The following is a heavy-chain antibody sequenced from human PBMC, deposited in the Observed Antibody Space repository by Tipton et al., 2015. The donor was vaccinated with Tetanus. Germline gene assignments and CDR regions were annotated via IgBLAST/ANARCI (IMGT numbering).Heavy chain of an antibody. CDR3: ARYYFDSNGYFDY. Sequence: SLRLSCAASDFTFSSYNMNWVRQAPGKGLEWVSYISSSSNTIYYGDSVKGRFTISRDNAKNSLYLQMNSLRAEDTAVYYCARYYFDSNGYFDYWGQGTLVTVSS. V-gene: IGHV3-48*01. D-gene: IGHD3-22*01. J-gene: IGHJ4*02. CDR2: ISSSSNTI. CDR1: DFTFSSYN.